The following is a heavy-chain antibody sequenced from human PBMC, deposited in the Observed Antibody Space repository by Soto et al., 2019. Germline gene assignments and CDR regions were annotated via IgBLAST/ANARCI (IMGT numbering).Heavy chain of an antibody. D-gene: IGHD3-10*01. J-gene: IGHJ4*02. V-gene: IGHV3-74*01. Sequence: PGVSLSLSCAASGFSFSHYWMHWVRQAPGKGLVWVSRISPDGRTTTYADSVKGRFTISRDNAKSTLYLQMNSLTVEDGAVYYCADSWLPTSYWGPGTLVTVSS. CDR3: ADSWLPTSY. CDR1: GFSFSHYW. CDR2: ISPDGRTT.